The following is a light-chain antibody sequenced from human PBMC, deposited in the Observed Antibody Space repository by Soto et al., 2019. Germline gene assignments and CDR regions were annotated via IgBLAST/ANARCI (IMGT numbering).Light chain of an antibody. V-gene: IGKV3-15*01. CDR3: QQYSSWPPIT. CDR1: QSVSSN. J-gene: IGKJ2*01. CDR2: GAS. Sequence: EIFMTQSPSSLSVSPMERATLSCRDSQSVSSNLAWYQQKPGQTPRLLIYGASTRATGIPARFSGSGSGTDFTLTISSLQSEDFAVYYCQQYSSWPPITFGQGTKVDIK.